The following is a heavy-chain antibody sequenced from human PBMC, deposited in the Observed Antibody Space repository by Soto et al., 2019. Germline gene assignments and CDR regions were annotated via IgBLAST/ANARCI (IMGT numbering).Heavy chain of an antibody. Sequence: EVQLVESGGGSVKPGGSLRLSCAASDFSLSNAWMNWVRQAPGKGLEWVGRIKSSTDGGTTDYAAPVKGRFTISRDDSKKTLYLQMNSLKTEDTAVYYCATLPTDWSFDLWGRGTLVTVSS. J-gene: IGHJ2*01. D-gene: IGHD1-26*01. CDR1: DFSLSNAW. CDR2: IKSSTDGGTT. CDR3: ATLPTDWSFDL. V-gene: IGHV3-15*07.